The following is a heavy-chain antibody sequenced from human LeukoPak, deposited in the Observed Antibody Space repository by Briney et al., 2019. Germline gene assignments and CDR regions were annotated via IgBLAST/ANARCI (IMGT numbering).Heavy chain of an antibody. CDR2: IIPIFGTA. V-gene: IGHV1-69*13. Sequence: SVKVSCKASGGTFSSYAISWVRQAPGQGPEWMGGIIPIFGTANYAPKIQGRVTSTADEATGTAYMELSSLRSEDTAVYYCARESAGYCSSTICYRDAFDIWGQGTMVTVSS. CDR3: ARESAGYCSSTICYRDAFDI. J-gene: IGHJ3*02. CDR1: GGTFSSYA. D-gene: IGHD2-2*03.